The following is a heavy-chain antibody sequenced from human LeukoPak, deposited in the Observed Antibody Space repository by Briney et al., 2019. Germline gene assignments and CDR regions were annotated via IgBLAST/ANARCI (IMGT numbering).Heavy chain of an antibody. CDR1: GTTFSSYA. CDR2: IIPMFGTA. V-gene: IGHV1-69*13. J-gene: IGHJ3*02. CDR3: ASVSTVTTEGHGAFDI. D-gene: IGHD4-17*01. Sequence: ASVKVSCKASGTTFSSYAVGWVRQAPGQGLEWMGGIIPMFGTANYAQKFQGRLTITADESTSTAYMDLSSLRSEDTALYYCASVSTVTTEGHGAFDIWGQGTMVTVSS.